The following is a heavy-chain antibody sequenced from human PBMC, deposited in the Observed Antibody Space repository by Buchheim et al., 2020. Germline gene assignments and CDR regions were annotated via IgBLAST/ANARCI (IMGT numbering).Heavy chain of an antibody. J-gene: IGHJ6*02. V-gene: IGHV4-39*06. CDR2: IYYSGIT. Sequence: LQLQESGPGLVKPSETLSLTCTVSGGSISSNRYYWGWIRQPPGKGLEWIGNIYYSGITYYNPSLKIRVTISIDTSKNQFPRKLRSVTAADMAVYYCSRAVTAKYYGMDVWGQGTT. D-gene: IGHD4-11*01. CDR3: SRAVTAKYYGMDV. CDR1: GGSISSNRYY.